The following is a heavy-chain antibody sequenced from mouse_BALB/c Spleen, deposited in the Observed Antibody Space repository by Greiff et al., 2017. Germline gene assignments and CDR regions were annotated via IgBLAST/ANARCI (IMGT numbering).Heavy chain of an antibody. Sequence: VQLQQSGPELVKPGASVKISCKASGYSFTGYFMNWVMQSHGKSLEWIGRINPYNGDTFYNQKFKGKATLTVDKSSSTAHMELRSLASEDSAVYYCARGMVTTSGAMDYWGQGTSVTVSS. V-gene: IGHV1-20*02. CDR2: INPYNGDT. CDR1: GYSFTGYF. J-gene: IGHJ4*01. D-gene: IGHD2-3*01. CDR3: ARGMVTTSGAMDY.